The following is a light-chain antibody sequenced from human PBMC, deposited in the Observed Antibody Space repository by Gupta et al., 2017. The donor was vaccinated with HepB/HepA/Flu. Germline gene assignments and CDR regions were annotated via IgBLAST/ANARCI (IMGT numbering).Light chain of an antibody. V-gene: IGKV3-20*01. CDR1: QTVSGYY. CDR2: GAS. J-gene: IGKJ5*01. Sequence: IVLTQSPGTLSLSPGERATLSCRASQTVSGYYLAWYQQRPGQAPRLLIFGASHRATGIPDRFSGSGSGTEFTLTISRLEPEDSAVYYCQQYARSPLTFGQGTRLAI. CDR3: QQYARSPLT.